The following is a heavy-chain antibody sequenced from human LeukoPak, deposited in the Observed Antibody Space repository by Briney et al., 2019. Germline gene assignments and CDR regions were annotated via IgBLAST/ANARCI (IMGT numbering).Heavy chain of an antibody. CDR1: GGSISSSSYY. Sequence: SETLSLTCSVSGGSISSSSYYWGWIRQPPGKGLEWIGSFYYSGNTYYNPSLKSRVTISVDTSKNEFSLKLRSVTAADTAVYYCARHRAYSYSSPFDIWGQGTMVTVSS. D-gene: IGHD6-6*01. J-gene: IGHJ3*02. V-gene: IGHV4-39*01. CDR2: FYYSGNT. CDR3: ARHRAYSYSSPFDI.